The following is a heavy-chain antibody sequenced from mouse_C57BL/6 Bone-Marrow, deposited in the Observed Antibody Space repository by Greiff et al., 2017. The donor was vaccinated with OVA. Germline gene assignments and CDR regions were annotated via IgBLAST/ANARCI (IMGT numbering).Heavy chain of an antibody. CDR1: GFTFSSYA. Sequence: EVKLVESGGGLVKPGGSLKLSCAASGFTFSSYAMSWVRQTPEKRLEWVATISDGGSYTYYPDNVKGRFTISRDNAKNNLYLQMSHLKSEDTAMYYCAREEYSKDAWFAYWGQGTLVTVSA. CDR2: ISDGGSYT. V-gene: IGHV5-4*01. J-gene: IGHJ3*01. CDR3: AREEYSKDAWFAY. D-gene: IGHD2-5*01.